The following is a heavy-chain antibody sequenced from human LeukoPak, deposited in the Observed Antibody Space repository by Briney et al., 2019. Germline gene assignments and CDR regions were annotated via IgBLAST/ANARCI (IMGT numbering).Heavy chain of an antibody. CDR3: ASAWRSSSFTAGGYNWFDP. CDR2: IIPILGIA. V-gene: IGHV1-69*04. Sequence: VASVKVSCKASGGTFSSYAISWVRQAPGQGLEWMGRIIPILGIANYAQKFQGRVTITADKSTSTAYMELSSLRSEDTAVYYRASAWRSSSFTAGGYNWFDPWGQGTLVTVSS. J-gene: IGHJ5*02. D-gene: IGHD6-13*01. CDR1: GGTFSSYA.